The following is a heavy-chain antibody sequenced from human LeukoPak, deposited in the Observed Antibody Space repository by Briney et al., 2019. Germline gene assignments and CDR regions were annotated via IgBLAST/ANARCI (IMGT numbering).Heavy chain of an antibody. CDR2: INPNSGGT. CDR3: ARGPLMTTVTTFTY. J-gene: IGHJ4*02. Sequence: ASVKVSCKASGYTFTGYYMHCVRPAPGQWLEWMGWINPNSGGTNYAQKFQGRVTMTRDTSISTAYMELSRLRSDDTAVYYCARGPLMTTVTTFTYWGQGTLVTVSS. D-gene: IGHD4-17*01. V-gene: IGHV1-2*02. CDR1: GYTFTGYY.